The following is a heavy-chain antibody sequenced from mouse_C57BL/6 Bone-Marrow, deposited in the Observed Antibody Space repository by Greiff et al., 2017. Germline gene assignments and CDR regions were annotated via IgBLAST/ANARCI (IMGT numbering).Heavy chain of an antibody. Sequence: VQGVESGPGLVQPSQSLSITCTVSGFSFTSYGVHWVRQSPGKGLEWLGVIWSGGSTDYNAAFISRLSISKDNSKSQVFFKMNSLQADDTAIYYCARRSYYSILGVDAMDYWGQGTSVTVSS. J-gene: IGHJ4*01. CDR2: IWSGGST. D-gene: IGHD2-5*01. CDR3: ARRSYYSILGVDAMDY. CDR1: GFSFTSYG. V-gene: IGHV2-2*01.